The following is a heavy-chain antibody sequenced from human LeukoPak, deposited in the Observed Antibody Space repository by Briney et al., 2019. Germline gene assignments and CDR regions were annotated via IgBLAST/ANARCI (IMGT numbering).Heavy chain of an antibody. V-gene: IGHV3-21*01. D-gene: IGHD6-6*01. J-gene: IGHJ6*03. Sequence: GGSLRLSCAASGFTFSFYRMNWVRQAPGKGLEWVSSISSSSSYIYYRDSLKGRFTISRDNAKNSLYLQMTFLRSDDTAVYYCARGARYYYYMDVWGKGTTVTVSS. CDR3: ARGARYYYYMDV. CDR2: ISSSSSYI. CDR1: GFTFSFYR.